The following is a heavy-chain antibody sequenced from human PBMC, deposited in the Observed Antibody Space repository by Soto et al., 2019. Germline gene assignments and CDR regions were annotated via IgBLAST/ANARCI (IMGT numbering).Heavy chain of an antibody. CDR1: GDSIRSGGYY. CDR2: IYYSGIA. J-gene: IGHJ4*02. CDR3: ARERYGYFDY. Sequence: QLQLQDSGPGLVKPSQTLSLTCTVSGDSIRSGGYYWSWIRQHPGKGLGWIGYIYYSGIAFYNPSLKSRVKISVDTSKNQFSLRLTSVTAADTAVYYCARERYGYFDYWGQGTLVTVSS. V-gene: IGHV4-31*03. D-gene: IGHD3-10*01.